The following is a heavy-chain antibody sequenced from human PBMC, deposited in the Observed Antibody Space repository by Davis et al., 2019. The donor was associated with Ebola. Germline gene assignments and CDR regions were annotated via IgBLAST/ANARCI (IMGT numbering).Heavy chain of an antibody. D-gene: IGHD6-19*01. J-gene: IGHJ6*02. V-gene: IGHV4-39*01. CDR3: ARVLRQVGLRDQWLSGVYYYYGMDV. Sequence: MPSETLSLTCTVPGGSISSSSYYWGWIRQPPGKGLEWIGSIYYSGSTYYNPSLKSRVTISVDTSKNQFSLKLSSVTAADTAVYYCARVLRQVGLRDQWLSGVYYYYGMDVWGQGTTVTVSS. CDR2: IYYSGST. CDR1: GGSISSSSYY.